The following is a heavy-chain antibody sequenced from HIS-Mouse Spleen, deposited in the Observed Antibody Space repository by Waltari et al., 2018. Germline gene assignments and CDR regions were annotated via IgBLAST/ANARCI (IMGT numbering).Heavy chain of an antibody. CDR3: AKDRGRQLYFDY. CDR2: VSYDGNKT. J-gene: IGHJ4*02. CDR1: GCTFSSSA. D-gene: IGHD1-26*01. V-gene: IGHV3-30*18. Sequence: QVQLVESGGGVVQPGRSLRLSCAASGCTFSSSALHWVRQATGKGMEWVEVVSYDGNKTYYADSVKDRFTISRDNSKNTLYLQMNSLRAEDTAVYYCAKDRGRQLYFDYWGQGTLVTVSS.